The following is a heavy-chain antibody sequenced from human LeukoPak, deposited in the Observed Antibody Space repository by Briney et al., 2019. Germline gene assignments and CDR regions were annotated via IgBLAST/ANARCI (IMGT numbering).Heavy chain of an antibody. J-gene: IGHJ3*02. CDR1: GGTFSSYA. V-gene: IGHV1-69*05. D-gene: IGHD3-22*01. Sequence: GGSVKVSCKASGGTFSSYAISWVRQAPGQGLEWMGRIIPIFGTANYAQKFQGRVTITTDESTSTAYMELSSLRSEDTAVYYCARVTYYYDSSGYYYDAVDIWGQGTMVTVSS. CDR2: IIPIFGTA. CDR3: ARVTYYYDSSGYYYDAVDI.